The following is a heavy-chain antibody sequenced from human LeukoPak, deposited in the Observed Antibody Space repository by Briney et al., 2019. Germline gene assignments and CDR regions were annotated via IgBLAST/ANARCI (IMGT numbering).Heavy chain of an antibody. CDR2: IYATGPT. V-gene: IGHV4-4*07. CDR3: ARGLSSWSGGHYFDS. J-gene: IGHJ4*02. D-gene: IGHD3-3*01. Sequence: SETLSLTCAVSGGSLTSDYWSWVRQSAEEGLEWIGRIYATGPTNYSPSLKSRITMSADTSKNQFSLTLSSTTAADTAIYYCARGLSSWSGGHYFDSWGQRALVVVSS. CDR1: GGSLTSDY.